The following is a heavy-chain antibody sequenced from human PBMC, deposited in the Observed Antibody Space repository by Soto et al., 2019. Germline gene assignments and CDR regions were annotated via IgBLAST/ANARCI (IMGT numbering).Heavy chain of an antibody. CDR3: ARDPDYGDYGTSPADDS. Sequence: QVQLVQSGAEEKKPGASVKVSCKASGYTFTSYAMHWVRQAPGLRLEWMGWINAGNGNTKYSQKFQGRVTITRDTPASTVYMERSSLRSEDTPVYYCARDPDYGDYGTSPADDSWGQGTLVTVSS. D-gene: IGHD4-17*01. J-gene: IGHJ4*02. CDR2: INAGNGNT. V-gene: IGHV1-3*05. CDR1: GYTFTSYA.